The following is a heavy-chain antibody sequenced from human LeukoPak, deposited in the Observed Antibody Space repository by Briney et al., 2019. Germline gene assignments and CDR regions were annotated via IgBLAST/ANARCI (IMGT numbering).Heavy chain of an antibody. CDR2: ISYDGSNK. V-gene: IGHV3-30*04. CDR1: GFTFSSYA. Sequence: PGRSLRLSCAASGFTFSSYAMHWVRQAPGRGLEWVAVISYDGSNKYYVDSVKGRFTISRDNSKNTLYLQMNSLRAEDTAVYYCAREGVGCSGGSCYNWFDPWGQGTLVTVSS. J-gene: IGHJ5*02. CDR3: AREGVGCSGGSCYNWFDP. D-gene: IGHD2-15*01.